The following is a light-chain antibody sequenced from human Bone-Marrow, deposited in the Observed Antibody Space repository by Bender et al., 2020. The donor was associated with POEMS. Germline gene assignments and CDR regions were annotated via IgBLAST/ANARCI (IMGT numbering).Light chain of an antibody. CDR2: INN. CDR3: AAWEDSLNGWV. CDR1: SSNIGAGYD. Sequence: QSVLTQPPSVSGAPGQRVTISCTGSSSNIGAGYDVHWYQQLRGTAPKLLIYINNQRPSGVPDRFSGSKSGTSASLAISGLQSEDEADYYCAAWEDSLNGWVFGGGTKLTVL. V-gene: IGLV1-50*01. J-gene: IGLJ3*02.